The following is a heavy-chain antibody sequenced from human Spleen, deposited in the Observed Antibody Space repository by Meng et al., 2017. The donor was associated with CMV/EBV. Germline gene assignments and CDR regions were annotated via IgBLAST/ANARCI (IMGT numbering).Heavy chain of an antibody. CDR2: IYHSGTT. J-gene: IGHJ4*02. V-gene: IGHV4-4*02. CDR3: ARDSGNYFDS. D-gene: IGHD1-26*01. CDR1: GGSIINNNW. Sequence: LTCAVSGGSIINNNWWTWVRQSPGKGLEWIGEIYHSGTTNYNPSFKSRVTISIDKSKNHFSLKLTSVTAADTAVYYCARDSGNYFDSWGQGALVTVSS.